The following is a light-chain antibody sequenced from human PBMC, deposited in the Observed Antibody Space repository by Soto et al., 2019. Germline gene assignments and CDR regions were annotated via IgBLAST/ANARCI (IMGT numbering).Light chain of an antibody. V-gene: IGLV1-47*01. CDR2: RNN. J-gene: IGLJ2*01. Sequence: QSVLTQPPSASGTPGQRVTISRSGSTSNIGSNYVYWYQQLPGTAPKLLIYRNNHRPSGVPDRFSGSKSGTSASLAISGLRSEDEADYYCAAWDDSLSGVVFGGGTKLTVL. CDR1: TSNIGSNY. CDR3: AAWDDSLSGVV.